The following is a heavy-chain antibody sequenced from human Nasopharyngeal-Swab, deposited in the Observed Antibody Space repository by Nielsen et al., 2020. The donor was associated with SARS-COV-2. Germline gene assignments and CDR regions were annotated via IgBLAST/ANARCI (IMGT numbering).Heavy chain of an antibody. D-gene: IGHD6-13*01. CDR1: GFTFSSYW. CDR3: ARGGSYSSSWYPTY. Sequence: GGSLRLSCAASGFTFSSYWMHWVRQAPGKGLVWVSRINSDGSSTSDADSVKGRFTISRDNAKNTLYLQMNSLRAEDTAVYYCARGGSYSSSWYPTYWGQGTLVTVSS. CDR2: INSDGSST. J-gene: IGHJ4*02. V-gene: IGHV3-74*01.